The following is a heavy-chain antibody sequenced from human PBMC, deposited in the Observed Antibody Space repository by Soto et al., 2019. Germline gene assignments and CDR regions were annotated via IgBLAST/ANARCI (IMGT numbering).Heavy chain of an antibody. V-gene: IGHV2-5*02. D-gene: IGHD6-13*01. J-gene: IGHJ5*02. Sequence: QITLRESGPTLVKPTQTLTLTCTFSGFSLSSSGVGVGWIRQPPGKALEWLAFIYWDDDKRYSPSLKSRLTITNDTSKNQVVLTMTNMDPVDTATYYRPHSPIVPAGTRGFAWFDPWGQGTLVTVSS. CDR3: PHSPIVPAGTRGFAWFDP. CDR2: IYWDDDK. CDR1: GFSLSSSGVG.